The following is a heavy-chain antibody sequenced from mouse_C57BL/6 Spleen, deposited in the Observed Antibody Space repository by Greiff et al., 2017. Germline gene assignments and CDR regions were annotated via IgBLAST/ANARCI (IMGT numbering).Heavy chain of an antibody. V-gene: IGHV1-64*01. CDR3: ARASGSSYDWFAD. J-gene: IGHJ3*01. CDR2: IHPNSGST. D-gene: IGHD1-1*01. CDR1: GYTFTSYW. Sequence: QVQLQQPGAELVKPGASVKLSCKASGYTFTSYWMHWVKQRPGQGLEWIGMIHPNSGSTNYNEKFKSKATLTVDKSSSTAYMQLSSLTSEDSAVYYCARASGSSYDWFADWGQGTLVTVSA.